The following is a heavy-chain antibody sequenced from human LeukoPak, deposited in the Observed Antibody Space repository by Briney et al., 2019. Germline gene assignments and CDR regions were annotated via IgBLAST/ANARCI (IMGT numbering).Heavy chain of an antibody. J-gene: IGHJ5*02. CDR1: GFTFSSYE. Sequence: GGSLRLSCAASGFTFSSYEMNWVRQAPGKGLEWVSYISSSGSTIYYADSVKGRFTISRDNAKNSLYLQMNSLRAEDTAVYYCAGTDSSGYYPPTWGQGTLVTVSS. CDR3: AGTDSSGYYPPT. CDR2: ISSSGSTI. V-gene: IGHV3-48*03. D-gene: IGHD3-22*01.